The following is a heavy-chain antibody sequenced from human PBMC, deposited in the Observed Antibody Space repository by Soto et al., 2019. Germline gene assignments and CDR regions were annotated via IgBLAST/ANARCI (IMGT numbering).Heavy chain of an antibody. CDR1: GGSFSGYY. D-gene: IGHD6-19*01. CDR2: INHSGST. V-gene: IGHV4-34*01. Sequence: QVQLQQWGAGLLKPSETLSLTCAVYGGSFSGYYWSWIRQPPGKGLEWIGEINHSGSTNYNPSLKSRVTISVDTSKNQFSLKLSSVTAADTAVYYCARGRIAVSGPSRKEYFELWGRGTLVTVSS. CDR3: ARGRIAVSGPSRKEYFEL. J-gene: IGHJ2*01.